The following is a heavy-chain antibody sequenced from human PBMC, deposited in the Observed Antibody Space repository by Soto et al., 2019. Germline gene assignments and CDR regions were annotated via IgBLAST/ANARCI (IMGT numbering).Heavy chain of an antibody. CDR1: GFTFSDHS. CDR2: SRNKANSYTT. J-gene: IGHJ4*02. CDR3: ARGDTNKTDYGSDLDS. D-gene: IGHD3-10*01. V-gene: IGHV3-72*01. Sequence: EVQLVESGGGLVQPGGSLRLSCAVSGFTFSDHSMDWVRQAPGKGLEWVGRSRNKANSYTTEYAASVKVRFIISRDDSKNSPYLQMNSLQTEDTAVYYCARGDTNKTDYGSDLDSWGQGTLVTVSS.